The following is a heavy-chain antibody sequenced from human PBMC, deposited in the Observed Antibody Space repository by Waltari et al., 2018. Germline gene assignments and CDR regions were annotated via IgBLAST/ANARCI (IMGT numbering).Heavy chain of an antibody. J-gene: IGHJ4*02. CDR3: AKGWYSGSVRSSFDY. Sequence: EVQLLESGGDLVQPGGSLRLSCAASGFTFSSYAMSWVRQAPGKGLEWVSAISGSGGSTYYADSVKGRFTISRDNSKNTLYLQMNSLRAEDTAVYYCAKGWYSGSVRSSFDYWGQGTLVTVSS. V-gene: IGHV3-23*01. D-gene: IGHD1-26*01. CDR2: ISGSGGST. CDR1: GFTFSSYA.